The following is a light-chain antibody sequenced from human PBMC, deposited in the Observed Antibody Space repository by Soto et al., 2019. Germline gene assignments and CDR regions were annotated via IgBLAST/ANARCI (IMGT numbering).Light chain of an antibody. CDR2: AAS. CDR3: QQSYSTPRT. CDR1: QSVSSY. Sequence: GDRVTITCRASQSVSSYLNWYQQKPGKAPKLLIYAASSLQSGVPSRFSGSGSGTDFTLTISSLQPEDFATYYCQQSYSTPRTFGGGTKVDIK. J-gene: IGKJ4*01. V-gene: IGKV1-39*01.